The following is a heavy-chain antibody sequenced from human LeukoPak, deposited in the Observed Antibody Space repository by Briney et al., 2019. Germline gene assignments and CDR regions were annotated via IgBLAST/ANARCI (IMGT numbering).Heavy chain of an antibody. CDR3: ARGELRVGATAVDY. CDR1: GGSISSYY. Sequence: SETLTLPCTVSGGSISSYYWSWIRQPPGKGLEWIGYIYYSGSTNHNPSLKSRVTMSVDTSKKQFSLKLSSVTAADTAVYYCARGELRVGATAVDYSGQGSLVTVSS. D-gene: IGHD1-26*01. V-gene: IGHV4-59*01. J-gene: IGHJ4*02. CDR2: IYYSGST.